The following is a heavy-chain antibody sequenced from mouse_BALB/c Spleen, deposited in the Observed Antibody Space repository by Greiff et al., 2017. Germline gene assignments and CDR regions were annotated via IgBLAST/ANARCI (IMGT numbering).Heavy chain of an antibody. Sequence: EVKLVESGPELVKPGASVKISCKASGYTFTDYNMHWVKQSHGKSLEWIGYIYPYNGGTGYNQKFKSKATLTVDNSSSTAYMELRSLTSEDSAVYYCARESYRYDWYFDVWGAGTTVTVSS. CDR1: GYTFTDYN. CDR2: IYPYNGGT. V-gene: IGHV1S29*02. CDR3: ARESYRYDWYFDV. D-gene: IGHD2-14*01. J-gene: IGHJ1*01.